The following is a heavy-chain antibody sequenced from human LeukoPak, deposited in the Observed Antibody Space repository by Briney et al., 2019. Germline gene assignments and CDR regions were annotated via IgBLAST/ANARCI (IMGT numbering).Heavy chain of an antibody. J-gene: IGHJ5*02. D-gene: IGHD2-21*02. CDR2: ISYSGST. CDR3: ARSGVTALSWVDP. Sequence: ETLSLTCTVSGGSMSSYYWSWIRQPPGKGLEWIGYISYSGSTNYNPSLKSRITISVDTSKNQFSLKLSSVTAADTAVYYCARSGVTALSWVDPWGQGTLVTVSS. V-gene: IGHV4-59*08. CDR1: GGSMSSYY.